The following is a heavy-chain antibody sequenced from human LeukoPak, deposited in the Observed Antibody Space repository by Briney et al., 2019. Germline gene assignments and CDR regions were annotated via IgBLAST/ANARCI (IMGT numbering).Heavy chain of an antibody. V-gene: IGHV1-8*02. CDR3: ARAYYGDYALYYYYYMDV. CDR1: GYTFTSYG. CDR2: MNPNSGNT. Sequence: ASVKVSCKASGYTFTSYGISWVRQATGQGLEWMGWMNPNSGNTGYAQKFQGRVTMTRNTSISTAYMELSSLRSEDTAVYYCARAYYGDYALYYYYYMDVWGKGTTVTISS. D-gene: IGHD4-17*01. J-gene: IGHJ6*03.